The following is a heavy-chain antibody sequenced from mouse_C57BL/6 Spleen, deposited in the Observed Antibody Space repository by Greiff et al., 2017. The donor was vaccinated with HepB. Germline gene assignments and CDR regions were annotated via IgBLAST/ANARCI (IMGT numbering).Heavy chain of an antibody. CDR2: ISSGGDYI. CDR1: GFTFSSYA. V-gene: IGHV5-9-1*02. CDR3: TRDRGYDYDGTWFAY. J-gene: IGHJ3*01. D-gene: IGHD2-4*01. Sequence: EVQLQESGEGLVKPGGSLKLSCAASGFTFSSYAMSWVRQTPEKRLEWVAYISSGGDYIYYADTVKGRFTISRDNARNTLYLQMSSLKSEDTAMYYCTRDRGYDYDGTWFAYWGQGTLVTVSA.